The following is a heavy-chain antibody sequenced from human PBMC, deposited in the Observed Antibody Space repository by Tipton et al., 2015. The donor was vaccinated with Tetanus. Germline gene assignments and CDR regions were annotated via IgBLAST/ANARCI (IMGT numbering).Heavy chain of an antibody. CDR2: IYYSSNS. CDR1: GGSFRSGDHY. D-gene: IGHD4-11*01. CDR3: ARLASYSNHLDA. Sequence: TLSLTCTVSGGSFRSGDHYWSWIRQPPGKGLEWIGYIYYSSNSDYNPSLKSRVTLSVDTSNNQFSLKLNSVTAADTAVYYCARLASYSNHLDAWGQGALVTVSS. J-gene: IGHJ4*02. V-gene: IGHV4-30-4*01.